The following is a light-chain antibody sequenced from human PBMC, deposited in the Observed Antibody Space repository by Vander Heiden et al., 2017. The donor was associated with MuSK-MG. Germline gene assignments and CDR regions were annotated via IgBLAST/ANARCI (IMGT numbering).Light chain of an antibody. J-gene: IGLJ3*02. V-gene: IGLV1-44*01. CDR2: TSD. Sequence: QSVLTHPPSASGTPGQRATIPCSGSTSHLGSNTVHWYQQLPGTATKLRIYTSDQRPSGVPGRFSGSRYGTSASLAISGLQSEDEGDYYCGAWDDSLHAWVFGGGTTLTVL. CDR3: GAWDDSLHAWV. CDR1: TSHLGSNT.